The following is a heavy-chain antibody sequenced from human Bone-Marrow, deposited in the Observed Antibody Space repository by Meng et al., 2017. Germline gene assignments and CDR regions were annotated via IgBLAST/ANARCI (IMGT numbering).Heavy chain of an antibody. CDR1: GFTFSNAW. CDR2: IKSKTDGGTT. CDR3: TTIRGIAAQYYFDY. D-gene: IGHD6-6*01. V-gene: IGHV3-15*01. J-gene: IGHJ4*02. Sequence: GESLKISCAASGFTFSNAWMSWVRQAPGKGLEWVARIKSKTDGGTTDYAAPVKGRFTISRDDSKNTLYLQMNSLKTEDTAVYYCTTIRGIAAQYYFDYWGQGTLVTVSS.